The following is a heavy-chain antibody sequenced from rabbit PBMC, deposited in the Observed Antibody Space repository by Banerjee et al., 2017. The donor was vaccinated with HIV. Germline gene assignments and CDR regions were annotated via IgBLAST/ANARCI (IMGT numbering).Heavy chain of an antibody. CDR2: IYAGSRDTT. D-gene: IGHD6-1*01. Sequence: QQQLEESGGGLVKPGGTLTLTCKASGIDFSSYYYMCWVRQAPGKGLEYIGCIYAGSRDTTYYASWAKGRFTISKTSSTMVTLQMTSLTAADTATYFCARKVDGAGYGYELWGQGTLVTVS. CDR3: ARKVDGAGYGYEL. CDR1: GIDFSSYYY. V-gene: IGHV1S45*01. J-gene: IGHJ3*01.